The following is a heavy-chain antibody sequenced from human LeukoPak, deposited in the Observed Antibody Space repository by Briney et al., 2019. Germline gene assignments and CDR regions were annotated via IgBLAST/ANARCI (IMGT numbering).Heavy chain of an antibody. D-gene: IGHD3-10*01. Sequence: ASVKVSCKASGYTFTGYYMHWVRQAPGQGLEWMGWINPNSGGTNYAQKFQGRVTMTRDTSISTAYMELSRLRSDDTAVYYCARGGRYYYGSGSYAAFDYWGQGTLVTVSS. J-gene: IGHJ4*02. CDR1: GYTFTGYY. CDR2: INPNSGGT. V-gene: IGHV1-2*02. CDR3: ARGGRYYYGSGSYAAFDY.